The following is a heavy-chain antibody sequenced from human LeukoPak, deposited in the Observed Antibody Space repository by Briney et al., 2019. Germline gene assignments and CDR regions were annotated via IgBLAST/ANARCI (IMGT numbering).Heavy chain of an antibody. Sequence: PGRSLRLSCAASGFTFSSYAMHWVRQAPGKGLEWVAVISYDGSNKKYADSVKGRFTISRDNSENTLYLQMNILRAEDAAVYYCARAAGRTVTGLDDDCWDQGTLVTVSS. V-gene: IGHV3-30*04. CDR1: GFTFSSYA. J-gene: IGHJ4*02. CDR2: ISYDGSNK. CDR3: ARAAGRTVTGLDDDC. D-gene: IGHD4-17*01.